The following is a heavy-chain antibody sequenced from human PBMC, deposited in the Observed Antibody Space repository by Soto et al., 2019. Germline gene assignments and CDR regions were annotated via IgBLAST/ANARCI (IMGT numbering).Heavy chain of an antibody. CDR2: IKQDGSEN. J-gene: IGHJ3*02. Sequence: GGSLRLSCAASGFTFSGYWMSWARQAPGKGLEWVANIKQDGSENYFVDSVKGRFTISRDNAKNSLYLQMNSLKTDDTAVYYCARRGRRSGNYADAFDIWDQGTMVTVSS. CDR3: ARRGRRSGNYADAFDI. CDR1: GFTFSGYW. D-gene: IGHD1-26*01. V-gene: IGHV3-7*03.